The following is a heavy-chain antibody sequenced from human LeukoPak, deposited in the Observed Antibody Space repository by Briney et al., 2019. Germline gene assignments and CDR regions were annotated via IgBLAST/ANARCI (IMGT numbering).Heavy chain of an antibody. D-gene: IGHD3-9*01. J-gene: IGHJ4*02. Sequence: PGGSLRLSCAASGFTFSSYEMNWVRQAPGKGLEWVSYISSSGSTIYYADSVKGRFTISRDNAKNSLYLQMNSLRAEDTAVYYCARDPPYDILTGLMWDYWGQGTLVTASS. CDR1: GFTFSSYE. CDR2: ISSSGSTI. V-gene: IGHV3-48*03. CDR3: ARDPPYDILTGLMWDY.